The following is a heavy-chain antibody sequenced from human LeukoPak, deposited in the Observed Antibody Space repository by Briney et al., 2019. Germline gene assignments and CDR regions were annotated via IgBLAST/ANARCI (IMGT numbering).Heavy chain of an antibody. CDR2: IYYTGST. V-gene: IGHV4-59*01. J-gene: IGHJ5*02. CDR1: GGSISNYY. Sequence: SETLSLTCTVSGGSISNYYWSWIRQPPGKGLEWIGYIYYTGSTNYNPSLKSRVTISVDTSKNQFSLKLSSVTAADTAVYYCARDEYSSSSQWFDPWGQGTLVTVSS. CDR3: ARDEYSSSSQWFDP. D-gene: IGHD6-6*01.